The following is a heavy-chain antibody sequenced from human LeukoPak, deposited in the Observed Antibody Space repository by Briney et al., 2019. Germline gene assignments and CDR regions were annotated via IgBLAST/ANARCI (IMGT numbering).Heavy chain of an antibody. J-gene: IGHJ4*02. Sequence: SETLSLTCTVSDYSISSGYYWGWIRQPPGKGLEWIGSIYYSGSTYYNPSLKSRVTISVDTSKNQFSLKLSSVTAADTAVYYCARGRAFFDWGQGTLVTVSS. CDR2: IYYSGST. D-gene: IGHD3-3*02. V-gene: IGHV4-38-2*02. CDR3: ARGRAFFD. CDR1: DYSISSGYY.